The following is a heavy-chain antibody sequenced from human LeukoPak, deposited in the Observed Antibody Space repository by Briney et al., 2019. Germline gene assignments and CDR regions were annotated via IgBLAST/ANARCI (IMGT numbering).Heavy chain of an antibody. Sequence: GGSLRLSXAASRFTFSIYWMRRVRQAPERGLGRVSRTNSDGSSTSYADCVKGRFTISRDNAKNTLYLQMNSLRAEDTAVYYCAMMQAGWLRSFDYWGQGTLVTVSS. CDR2: TNSDGSST. J-gene: IGHJ4*02. CDR1: RFTFSIYW. CDR3: AMMQAGWLRSFDY. V-gene: IGHV3-74*01. D-gene: IGHD5-18*01.